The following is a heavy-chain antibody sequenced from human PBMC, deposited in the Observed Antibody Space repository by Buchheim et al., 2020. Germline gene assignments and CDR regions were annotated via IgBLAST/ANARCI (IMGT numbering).Heavy chain of an antibody. V-gene: IGHV3-7*03. D-gene: IGHD6-6*01. Sequence: EVQLVESGGGLVQRGGSLRLSCAASRFTFSNYWMSWVRQAPGKGLEWVANIKQDGSEKYYVDSVKGRFTISRDHAKKSLYLQMSSLRAEDTAVYYCARGGSSIASRPYYYYGLDVWGQGTT. CDR1: RFTFSNYW. CDR2: IKQDGSEK. J-gene: IGHJ6*02. CDR3: ARGGSSIASRPYYYYGLDV.